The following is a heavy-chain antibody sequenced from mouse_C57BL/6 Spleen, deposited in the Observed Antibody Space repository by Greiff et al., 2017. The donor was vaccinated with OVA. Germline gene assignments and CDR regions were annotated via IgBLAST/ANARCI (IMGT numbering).Heavy chain of an antibody. CDR2: IWRGGST. CDR1: GFSLTSYG. D-gene: IGHD2-5*01. J-gene: IGHJ3*01. Sequence: QVQLQQSGPGLVQPSQSLSITCTVSGFSLTSYGVHWVRQSPGRGLEWLGVIWRGGSTDYNAAFMSRLSITKDNSKSQVFFKMNSLQADDTAIYYCVKGSNYTGGFAYWGQGTLVTVSA. CDR3: VKGSNYTGGFAY. V-gene: IGHV2-5*01.